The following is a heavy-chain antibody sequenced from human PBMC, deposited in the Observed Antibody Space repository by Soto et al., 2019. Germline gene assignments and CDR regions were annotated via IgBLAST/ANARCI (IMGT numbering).Heavy chain of an antibody. CDR2: IIPIFGTA. CDR3: APQGLPNYYYYGMDV. Sequence: QVQLVQSGAEVKKPGSSVKVSCKASGGTFSSYAISWVRQDPGQGLEWMGGIIPIFGTANYAQKFQGRVTITADESTITAYMELISLRSEDTAVYYCAPQGLPNYYYYGMDVLGQGTTVTVSS. J-gene: IGHJ6*02. V-gene: IGHV1-69*12. CDR1: GGTFSSYA. D-gene: IGHD2-2*01.